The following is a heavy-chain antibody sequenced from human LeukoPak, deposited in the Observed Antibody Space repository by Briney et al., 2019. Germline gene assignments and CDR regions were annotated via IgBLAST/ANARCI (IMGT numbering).Heavy chain of an antibody. CDR2: IYTSGST. CDR3: ARAARRFGDINWFDP. D-gene: IGHD6-6*01. V-gene: IGHV4-4*07. J-gene: IGHJ5*02. CDR1: GGSISSYY. Sequence: PSETLSLTCTVSGGSISSYYWSWIRQPAGKGLEWIGRIYTSGSTNYNPSLKSRVTMSVDTSKNQFSLKLSSVTAADTAVYYCARAARRFGDINWFDPWSQGTLVTVSS.